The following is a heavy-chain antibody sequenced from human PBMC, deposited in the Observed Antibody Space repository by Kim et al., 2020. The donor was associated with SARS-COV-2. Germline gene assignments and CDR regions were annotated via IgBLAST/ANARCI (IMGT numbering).Heavy chain of an antibody. V-gene: IGHV6-1*01. Sequence: DYAVSVKSRIDISPDTTQNPISLQLSSVTPEDTAVYYCARNRRAVDAFDIWGLGTMVTVSS. J-gene: IGHJ3*02. CDR3: ARNRRAVDAFDI. D-gene: IGHD3-16*02.